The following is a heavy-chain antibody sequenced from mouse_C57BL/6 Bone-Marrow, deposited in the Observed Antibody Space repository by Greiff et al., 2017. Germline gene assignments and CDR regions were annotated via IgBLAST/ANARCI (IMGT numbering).Heavy chain of an antibody. CDR3: AKGLGKSFDY. V-gene: IGHV3-1*01. CDR2: ISYSGST. Sequence: EVQGVESGPGMVKPSQSLSLTCTVTGYSITSGYDWHWIRHFPGNKLEWMGYISYSGSTNYNPSLKSRISITHDTSKNHFFLKLTSVTTEDTARYRWAKGLGKSFDYWGQGTTLTVSS. D-gene: IGHD4-1*01. CDR1: GYSITSGYD. J-gene: IGHJ2*01.